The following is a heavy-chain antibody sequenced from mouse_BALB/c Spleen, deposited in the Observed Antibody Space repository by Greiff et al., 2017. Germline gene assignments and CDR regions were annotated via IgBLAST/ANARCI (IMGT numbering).Heavy chain of an antibody. V-gene: IGHV5-17*02. CDR3: ARSRCYGSSYDDMDY. D-gene: IGHD1-1*01. CDR1: GFTFSSFG. J-gene: IGHJ4*01. Sequence: EVKVVESGGGLVQPGGSRKLSCAASGFTFSSFGMHWVRQAPEKGLEWVAYIRSGSSTIYYADTVKGRFTIARDKPKNTLFLQMTSLRSEDTAMYYCARSRCYGSSYDDMDYWGQGTSVTVSS. CDR2: IRSGSSTI.